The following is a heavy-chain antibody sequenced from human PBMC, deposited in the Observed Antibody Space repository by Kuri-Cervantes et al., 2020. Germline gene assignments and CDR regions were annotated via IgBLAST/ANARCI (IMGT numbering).Heavy chain of an antibody. J-gene: IGHJ4*02. Sequence: GSLRLSCTVSGGSISSYYWSWIRQPPGKGLEWIGYIYYSGSTYYNPSLKSRVSISVDTSKNQFSLKLSSVTAADTAVYYCASITMVRGSQGYFDYWGQGTLVTVSS. CDR3: ASITMVRGSQGYFDY. D-gene: IGHD3-10*01. CDR2: IYYSGST. CDR1: GGSISSYY. V-gene: IGHV4-59*12.